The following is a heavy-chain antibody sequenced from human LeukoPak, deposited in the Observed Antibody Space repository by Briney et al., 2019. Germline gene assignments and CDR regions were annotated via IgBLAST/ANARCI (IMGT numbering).Heavy chain of an antibody. D-gene: IGHD5-18*01. Sequence: GGSLRLSCAASGFGSSVYWTQWVRAAPEEGLWWVAHINEDGTSASHADSVKGRFTISRDNAKNTLYLQMNSLTVEDTAVYYCARVPTNSYGFGQWGQGSLVTVSS. J-gene: IGHJ4*02. CDR2: INEDGTSA. V-gene: IGHV3-74*01. CDR3: ARVPTNSYGFGQ. CDR1: GFGSSVYW.